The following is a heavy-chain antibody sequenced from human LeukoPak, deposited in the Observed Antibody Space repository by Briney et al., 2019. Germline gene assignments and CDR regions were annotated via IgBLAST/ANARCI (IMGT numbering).Heavy chain of an antibody. CDR2: IIPIFGTA. CDR3: ARVSGYLENWFDP. J-gene: IGHJ5*02. CDR1: GGTFSSYA. Sequence: ASVKVSCKASGGTFSSYAISWVRQAPGQGLEWMGGIIPIFGTANYAQKFQGRVTITTDESTSTAYMELSGLRSEDTAVYYCARVSGYLENWFDPWGQGTLVTVSS. V-gene: IGHV1-69*05. D-gene: IGHD3-3*01.